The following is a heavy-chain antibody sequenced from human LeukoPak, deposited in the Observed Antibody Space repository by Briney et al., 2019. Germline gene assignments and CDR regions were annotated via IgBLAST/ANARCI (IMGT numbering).Heavy chain of an antibody. V-gene: IGHV4-59*01. D-gene: IGHD3-16*01. CDR3: ARFGVDYDMDV. CDR2: IHYRGKA. Sequence: SETLSLTCTVSGGSISGNYWTWTRQPPGKGLEWIGQIHYRGKADYNPSLRSRIIISVDTSKNQMFLGLSSVTAADTAVYYCARFGVDYDMDVWGQGTKVTVSS. J-gene: IGHJ6*02. CDR1: GGSISGNY.